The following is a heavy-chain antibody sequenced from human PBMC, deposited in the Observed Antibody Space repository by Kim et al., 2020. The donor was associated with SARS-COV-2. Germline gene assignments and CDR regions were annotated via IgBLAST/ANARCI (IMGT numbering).Heavy chain of an antibody. CDR2: IYYSGST. CDR3: ARDQGVTMDSSGYGYYYYGMDV. CDR1: GGSISSYY. J-gene: IGHJ6*02. Sequence: SETLSLTCTVSGGSISSYYWSWIRQPPGKGLEWIGYIYYSGSTNYNPSLKSRVTISVDTSKNQFSLKLSSVTAADTAVYYCARDQGVTMDSSGYGYYYYGMDVWGQGTTVTVSS. D-gene: IGHD3-22*01. V-gene: IGHV4-59*01.